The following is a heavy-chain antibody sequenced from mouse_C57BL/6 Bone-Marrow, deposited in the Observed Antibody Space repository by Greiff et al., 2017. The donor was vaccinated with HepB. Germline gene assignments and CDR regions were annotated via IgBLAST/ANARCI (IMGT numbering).Heavy chain of an antibody. Sequence: VQLQQSGAELVRPGASVKVSCKASGYAFTNYLIEWVKQRPGQGLEWIGVINPGSGGTNYNEKFKGKATLTADKSSSTAYMQLSSLTSEDSAVYFCAREAAGTRYFDGWGTGTTVTVSS. CDR3: AREAAGTRYFDG. CDR2: INPGSGGT. D-gene: IGHD4-1*01. V-gene: IGHV1-54*01. CDR1: GYAFTNYL. J-gene: IGHJ1*03.